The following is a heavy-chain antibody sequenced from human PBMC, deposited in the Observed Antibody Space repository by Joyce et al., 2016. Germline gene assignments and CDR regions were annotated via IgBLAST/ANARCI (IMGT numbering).Heavy chain of an antibody. V-gene: IGHV3-7*03. CDR3: ASETNGYEY. Sequence: EVQLEQSGGGLVQPGGSLRLSCAASGVTFSRYYMSWVRQAPGNGLEWVANREGDGRQKNYVDSVRGRFTISRDNAKNSLYLQMNSLRAEDTAVYYCASETNGYEYWGQGALVTVSS. CDR1: GVTFSRYY. CDR2: REGDGRQK. J-gene: IGHJ4*02. D-gene: IGHD2-8*01.